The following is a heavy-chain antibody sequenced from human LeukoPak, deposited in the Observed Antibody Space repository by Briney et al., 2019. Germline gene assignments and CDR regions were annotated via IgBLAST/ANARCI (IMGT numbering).Heavy chain of an antibody. CDR3: AKPSVDYDYFGY. D-gene: IGHD4-17*01. V-gene: IGHV3-23*01. Sequence: GGSLRLSCAGSGFTFSSYAMEWIRQTPGKELEWVSGITTSDSTYYADSVKGRFTISRDNSKNTLFLQINSLTVEDTAVYYCAKPSVDYDYFGYWGQGALVTVSS. J-gene: IGHJ4*02. CDR1: GFTFSSYA. CDR2: ITTSDST.